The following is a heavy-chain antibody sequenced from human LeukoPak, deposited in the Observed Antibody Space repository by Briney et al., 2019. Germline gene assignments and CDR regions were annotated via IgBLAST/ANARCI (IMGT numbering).Heavy chain of an antibody. Sequence: SETLSLTCAVSGGSISSGGYSWSWIRQPPGKGLEWIGYIYHSGSTYYNPSLKSRVTISVDRSKNQFSLKLSSVTAADTAVYYCARGRVYGEPWYFDLWGRGTLVTVSS. V-gene: IGHV4-30-2*01. CDR1: GGSISSGGYS. CDR2: IYHSGST. J-gene: IGHJ2*01. CDR3: ARGRVYGEPWYFDL. D-gene: IGHD4-17*01.